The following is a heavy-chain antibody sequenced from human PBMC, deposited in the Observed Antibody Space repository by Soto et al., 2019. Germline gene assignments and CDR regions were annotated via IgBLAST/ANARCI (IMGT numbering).Heavy chain of an antibody. CDR3: ARGDGYMFDY. CDR2: MNPNSGNT. V-gene: IGHV1-8*01. Sequence: QVQLVQSGAEVKKPGASVKVSCKASGYTFVSYEINWVRQATGQGPEWMGWMNPNSGNTGYAQKFQGRVTMTTNTSISTAYMELSSLRSDDTAVYSCARGDGYMFDYWGQGTLITVSS. D-gene: IGHD5-12*01. CDR1: GYTFVSYE. J-gene: IGHJ4*02.